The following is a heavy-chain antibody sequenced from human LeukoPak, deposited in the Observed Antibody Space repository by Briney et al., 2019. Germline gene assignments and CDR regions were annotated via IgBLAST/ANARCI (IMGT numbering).Heavy chain of an antibody. V-gene: IGHV4-4*07. Sequence: SETLSLTCTVSGGSISSYYWSWIRQPAGKGPEWIGRIYASGSTNYNPSLKSRVTMSVDTSKNQFSLKLSSVTAADTAVYYCARGDRAVAGAWGWFDPWGQGTLFTVSS. J-gene: IGHJ5*02. D-gene: IGHD6-19*01. CDR2: IYASGST. CDR3: ARGDRAVAGAWGWFDP. CDR1: GGSISSYY.